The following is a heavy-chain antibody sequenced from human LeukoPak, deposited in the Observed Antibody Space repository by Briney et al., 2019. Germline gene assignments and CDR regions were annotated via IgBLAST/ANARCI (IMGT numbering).Heavy chain of an antibody. V-gene: IGHV3-30-3*01. CDR1: GFTFSGHW. CDR3: ARDSSGWYQPNFDY. Sequence: GGSLRLSCAASGFTFSGHWMHWVRQAPGKGLEWVAVISYDGSNKYYADSMKGRFTISRDNSKNTLYLQMNSLRAEDTAVYYCARDSSGWYQPNFDYWGQGTLVTVSS. CDR2: ISYDGSNK. D-gene: IGHD6-19*01. J-gene: IGHJ4*02.